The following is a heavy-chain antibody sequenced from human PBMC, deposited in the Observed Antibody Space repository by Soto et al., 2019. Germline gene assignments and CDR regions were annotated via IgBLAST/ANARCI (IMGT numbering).Heavy chain of an antibody. Sequence: SETLSLTGAVYGGSFSGYYWSWIRQPPGKGLEWIGEINHSGSTNYNPSLKSRVTISVDTSKNQFSLKLSSVNAADTTVYYCARRGRGYSYGYYYFDYWGQGTLVTVSS. V-gene: IGHV4-34*01. CDR2: INHSGST. CDR1: GGSFSGYY. J-gene: IGHJ4*02. CDR3: ARRGRGYSYGYYYFDY. D-gene: IGHD5-18*01.